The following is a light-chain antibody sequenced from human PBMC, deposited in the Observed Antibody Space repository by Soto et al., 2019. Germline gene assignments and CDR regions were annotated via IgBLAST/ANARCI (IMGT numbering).Light chain of an antibody. CDR2: GAS. V-gene: IGKV3-20*01. CDR3: QQYGVSPRT. CDR1: QSVSSSY. Sequence: EIVFTQSPDTLSLSPWERATLSCRASQSVSSSYLAWYQQRPGQAPRLLIYGASSRATGIPDRFSGSGSGTDFSLTISRLEPEDFAVYYCQQYGVSPRTFGQGTKVDI. J-gene: IGKJ1*01.